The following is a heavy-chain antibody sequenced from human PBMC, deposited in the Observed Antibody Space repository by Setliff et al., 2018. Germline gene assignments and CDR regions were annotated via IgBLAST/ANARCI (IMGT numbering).Heavy chain of an antibody. CDR1: GGSISSRSYY. CDR2: ISHSGST. V-gene: IGHV4-39*07. Sequence: SETLSLTCTVSGGSISSRSYYWGWIRQPPGKGLEWIGEISHSGSTSYNPSLKSRVTMSVDTSKNQFSLNLNSVTAADTAVYYFRLAHCSTTSCEEALDYWSQGTLVTVSS. D-gene: IGHD2-2*01. CDR3: RLAHCSTTSCEEALDY. J-gene: IGHJ4*02.